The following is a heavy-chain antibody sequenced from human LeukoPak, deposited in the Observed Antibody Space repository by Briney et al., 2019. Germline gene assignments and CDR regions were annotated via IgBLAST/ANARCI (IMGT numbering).Heavy chain of an antibody. V-gene: IGHV3-48*01. D-gene: IGHD3-10*01. CDR2: ITTTSKTK. J-gene: IGHJ4*02. CDR1: GFTFSTYT. CDR3: ARWDSLGSGVDC. Sequence: GGSLRLSCAASGFTFSTYTMNWVRQAPGKGLEWVSCITTTSKTKLYTDSVRGRFTISRDNAKNSLYLQMNSLTAEDTAVYYCARWDSLGSGVDCWGQGTLVTVSS.